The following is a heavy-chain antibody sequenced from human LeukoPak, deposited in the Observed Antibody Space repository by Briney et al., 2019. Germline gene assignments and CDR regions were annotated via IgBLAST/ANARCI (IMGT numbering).Heavy chain of an antibody. D-gene: IGHD1-1*01. CDR1: GGSISSSTFY. J-gene: IGHJ6*02. CDR2: IYYRGST. CDR3: ARDAGHQLSRRNYYAMDV. Sequence: SETLSLTCTVSGGSISSSTFYWAWIRQPPGKGLEWIGSIYYRGSTYYKPSLQSRITISVDTSKNQFSLKLSSVTAADTAVYYCARDAGHQLSRRNYYAMDVWGQGTTVTVSS. V-gene: IGHV4-39*07.